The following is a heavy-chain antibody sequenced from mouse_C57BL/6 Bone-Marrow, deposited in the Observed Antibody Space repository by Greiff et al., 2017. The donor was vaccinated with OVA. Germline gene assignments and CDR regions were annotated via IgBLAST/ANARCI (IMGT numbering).Heavy chain of an antibody. Sequence: VQLQESGAELARPGASVKLSCKASGYTFTSYGIRWVKQRTGQGLEWIGEIYPRSGNTYYNEKFKGKATLTADKSSSTAYMELRSLTSEDSAVYFCARWITTVVATRDYWGQGTTLTVSA. CDR3: ARWITTVVATRDY. J-gene: IGHJ2*01. V-gene: IGHV1-81*01. CDR1: GYTFTSYG. CDR2: IYPRSGNT. D-gene: IGHD1-1*01.